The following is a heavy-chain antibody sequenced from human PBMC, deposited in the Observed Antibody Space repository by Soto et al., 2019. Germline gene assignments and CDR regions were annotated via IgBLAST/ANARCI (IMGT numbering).Heavy chain of an antibody. J-gene: IGHJ3*02. D-gene: IGHD3-22*01. Sequence: SETLSLTCTVSGGSISSCGSYWSWIRQHPEKGLEWIGYIYYSGSAYYNPSLKSRVTMSVDTSKNQFSLKLSSLTAADTAVYYCARSPYYYDSSGYYYTAFDSWGQGTMVTVSS. CDR3: ARSPYYYDSSGYYYTAFDS. V-gene: IGHV4-31*03. CDR2: IYYSGSA. CDR1: GGSISSCGSY.